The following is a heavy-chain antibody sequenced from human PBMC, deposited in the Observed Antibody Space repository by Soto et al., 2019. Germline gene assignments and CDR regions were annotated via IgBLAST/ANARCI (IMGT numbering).Heavy chain of an antibody. CDR1: GYTFTSYD. V-gene: IGHV1-8*01. Sequence: ASVKVSCKASGYTFTSYDINWVRQATGQGLEWMGWMNPNSGNTAYAQKFQGRVTMTRNTSISTAYMELSSLRSEDTAVYYCARGLMTTAVYYFDYWGQGTLVTVSS. CDR3: ARGLMTTAVYYFDY. J-gene: IGHJ4*02. CDR2: MNPNSGNT. D-gene: IGHD4-17*01.